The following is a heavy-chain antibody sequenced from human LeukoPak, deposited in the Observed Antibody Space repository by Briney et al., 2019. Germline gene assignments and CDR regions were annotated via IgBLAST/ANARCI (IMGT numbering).Heavy chain of an antibody. CDR1: GFTFSSYE. CDR2: ISSSSSYI. D-gene: IGHD5-24*01. V-gene: IGHV3-21*01. J-gene: IGHJ4*02. CDR3: ARRWLQFWDY. Sequence: GGSLRLSCAASGFTFSSYEMNWVRQAPGKGLEWVSSISSSSSYIYYADSVKGRFTISRDNAKNSLYLQMNSLRAEDTAVYYCARRWLQFWDYWGQGTLVTVSS.